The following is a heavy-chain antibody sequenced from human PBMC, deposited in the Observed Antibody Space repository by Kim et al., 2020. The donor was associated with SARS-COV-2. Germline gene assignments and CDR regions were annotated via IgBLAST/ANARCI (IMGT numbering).Heavy chain of an antibody. Sequence: SVKVSCKASGGTFSNYAISWVRQAPGQGFEWMGGIIPIFGTANYAQKFQGRVTITADESTSTAYMELSSLRSEDTAVYYCARDKDIVAVVPAFLGAFDIWGQGTMVTVSS. CDR2: IIPIFGTA. D-gene: IGHD2-15*01. CDR3: ARDKDIVAVVPAFLGAFDI. V-gene: IGHV1-69*13. J-gene: IGHJ3*02. CDR1: GGTFSNYA.